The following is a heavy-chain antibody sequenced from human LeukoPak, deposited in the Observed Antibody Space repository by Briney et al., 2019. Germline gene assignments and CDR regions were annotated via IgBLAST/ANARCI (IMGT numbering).Heavy chain of an antibody. CDR1: GYTFTDYY. CDR3: ARERNYGDYGNAFDV. CDR2: INPKRGVT. J-gene: IGHJ3*01. D-gene: IGHD4-17*01. Sequence: ASVKVSCKASGYTFTDYYIHWMRQAPGQGLEWMGWINPKRGVTTYAQKFQGRVTMTRETSITTAYMELTRLRSDDTTIYYCARERNYGDYGNAFDVWGQGTKVTVSS. V-gene: IGHV1-2*02.